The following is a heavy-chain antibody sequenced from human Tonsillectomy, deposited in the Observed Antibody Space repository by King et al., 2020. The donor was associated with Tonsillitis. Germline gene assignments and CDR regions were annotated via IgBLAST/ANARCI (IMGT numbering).Heavy chain of an antibody. CDR2: IYYSGST. Sequence: QLQESGPGLVKPSQTLSLTCAVSGGSISSGGYSWSWIRQPPGKGLEWIGYIYYSGSTYYNPSLKSQVTISVDTSKNQFSLKLSSVSAADTAVYYCARVRYYYDSSGYRPDAFDIWGQGTMVTVSS. CDR3: ARVRYYYDSSGYRPDAFDI. CDR1: GGSISSGGYS. V-gene: IGHV4-30-4*07. D-gene: IGHD3-22*01. J-gene: IGHJ3*02.